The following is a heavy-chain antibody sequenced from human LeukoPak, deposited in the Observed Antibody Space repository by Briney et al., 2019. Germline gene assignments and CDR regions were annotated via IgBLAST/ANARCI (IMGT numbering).Heavy chain of an antibody. V-gene: IGHV3-48*01. CDR1: GFTFSTYS. CDR2: TSGSRGPI. Sequence: PRGSLRPSCEASGFTFSTYSMNWVRQAQGKGLEWISYTSGSRGPIYYSGSVRGRFTISRDDAKNSLFLQMNRLRVEDTAVYYCTREIYYYGMDVWGQGTTVTVSS. CDR3: TREIYYYGMDV. J-gene: IGHJ6*02.